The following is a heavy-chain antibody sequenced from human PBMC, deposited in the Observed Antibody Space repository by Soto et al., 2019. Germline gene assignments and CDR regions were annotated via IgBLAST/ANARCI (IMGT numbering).Heavy chain of an antibody. CDR2: IYYSGST. J-gene: IGHJ2*01. CDR3: ARLLGTGNWYFDL. CDR1: GGSISSSSYY. Sequence: WETLSLTCTVSGGSISSSSYYWGWIRQPPGKGLEWIGSIYYSGSTYYNPSLKSRVTISVDTSKNQFSLKLSSVTAADTAVYYCARLLGTGNWYFDLWGRGTLVTVSS. D-gene: IGHD3-10*01. V-gene: IGHV4-39*01.